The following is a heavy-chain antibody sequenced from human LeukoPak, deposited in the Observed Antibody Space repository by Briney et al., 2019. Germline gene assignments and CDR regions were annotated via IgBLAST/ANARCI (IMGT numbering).Heavy chain of an antibody. V-gene: IGHV3-48*03. CDR2: ISSSGSTI. CDR1: GFTFSSYE. Sequence: GGSLRLSCAASGFTFSSYEMNWVRQAPGKGLEWVSYISSSGSTIYYADSVKGRFTISRDNAKNSLYVHMNSLRAEDTAVYYCARGVPGYCSGTSCYKDYYYMDVWGKGTTVTVSS. J-gene: IGHJ6*03. D-gene: IGHD2-2*02. CDR3: ARGVPGYCSGTSCYKDYYYMDV.